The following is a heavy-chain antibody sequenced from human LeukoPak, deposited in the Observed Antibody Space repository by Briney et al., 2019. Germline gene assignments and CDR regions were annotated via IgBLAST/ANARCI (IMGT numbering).Heavy chain of an antibody. V-gene: IGHV1-24*01. CDR3: ATAGIAVAGTGSFDY. CDR2: FYTEDGET. J-gene: IGHJ4*02. CDR1: GYTLTELS. D-gene: IGHD6-19*01. Sequence: ASVKVSCKASGYTLTELSMHWVRQAPGKGLERMGGFYTEDGETIYAQKFQGRVTMTEDTSTDTAYMELSSLRSEDTAVYYCATAGIAVAGTGSFDYWGQGTLVTVSS.